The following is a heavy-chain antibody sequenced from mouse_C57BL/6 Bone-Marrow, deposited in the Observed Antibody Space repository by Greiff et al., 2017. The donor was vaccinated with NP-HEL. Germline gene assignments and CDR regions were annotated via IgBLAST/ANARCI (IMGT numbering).Heavy chain of an antibody. CDR1: GYAFSSSW. V-gene: IGHV1-82*01. CDR2: IYPGDGDT. J-gene: IGHJ2*01. CDR3: ARGGSNYGFDY. Sequence: VQGVESGPELVKPGASVKISCKASGYAFSSSWMNWVKQRPGKGLEWIGRIYPGDGDTNYNGKFKGKATLTADKSSSTAYMQLSSLTSEDSAVYFCARGGSNYGFDYWGQGTTLTVSS. D-gene: IGHD2-5*01.